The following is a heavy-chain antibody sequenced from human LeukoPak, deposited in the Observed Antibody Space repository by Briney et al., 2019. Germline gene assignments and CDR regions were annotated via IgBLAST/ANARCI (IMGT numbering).Heavy chain of an antibody. D-gene: IGHD4-23*01. CDR2: ISAYNGNT. V-gene: IGHV1-18*01. CDR3: ARMTTVVTTFYYYYYMDV. J-gene: IGHJ6*03. Sequence: ASVKVSCKASGYTFTSYGISWVRQAPGQGLEWMGWISAYNGNTNYAQKLQGRVTMTTDTSTSTAYMELRSLRSDDTAVYCCARMTTVVTTFYYYYYMDVWGKGTTVTVSS. CDR1: GYTFTSYG.